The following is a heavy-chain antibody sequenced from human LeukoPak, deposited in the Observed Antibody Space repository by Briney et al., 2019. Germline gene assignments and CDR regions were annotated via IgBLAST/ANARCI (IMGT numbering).Heavy chain of an antibody. CDR3: ARDRIIVSSRVSDAFDI. Sequence: SVKVSCKASGGTFSSYAISWVRQAPGQGLEWMGGIIPIFGTANYAQKFQGRVTITTDESTSTAYMELSSLRSEVTAVYYCARDRIIVSSRVSDAFDIWGQGTMVTVSS. D-gene: IGHD2-15*01. CDR2: IIPIFGTA. CDR1: GGTFSSYA. V-gene: IGHV1-69*05. J-gene: IGHJ3*02.